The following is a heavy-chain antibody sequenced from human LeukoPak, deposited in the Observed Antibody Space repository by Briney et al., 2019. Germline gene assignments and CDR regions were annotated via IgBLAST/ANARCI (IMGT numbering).Heavy chain of an antibody. V-gene: IGHV3-48*02. D-gene: IGHD3-16*01. CDR3: ARVLGGGWWFDP. Sequence: GGSLRLSCAASGFTFRSYSMHWVRQAPGKGLEWLSFISTSSSTIYYADSVKGRFTISRDNAKSSLYLQMNSLRDEDTAVYYCARVLGGGWWFDPWGQGTLVTVSS. J-gene: IGHJ5*02. CDR2: ISTSSSTI. CDR1: GFTFRSYS.